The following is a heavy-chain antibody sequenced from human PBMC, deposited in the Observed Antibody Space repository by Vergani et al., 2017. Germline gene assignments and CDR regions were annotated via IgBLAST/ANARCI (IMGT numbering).Heavy chain of an antibody. CDR2: IYYSGST. V-gene: IGHV4-39*01. CDR3: AGRGIVGATTLFAFDI. J-gene: IGHJ3*02. D-gene: IGHD1-26*01. CDR1: GGSISSSSYY. Sequence: QLQLQESGPGLVKPSETLSLTCTVSGGSISSSSYYWGWIRQPPGKGLEWIGSIYYSGSTYYNPSLKSRVTISVDTSKNQFSLKLSSVTAADTAVYYCAGRGIVGATTLFAFDIWGQGTMVTVSS.